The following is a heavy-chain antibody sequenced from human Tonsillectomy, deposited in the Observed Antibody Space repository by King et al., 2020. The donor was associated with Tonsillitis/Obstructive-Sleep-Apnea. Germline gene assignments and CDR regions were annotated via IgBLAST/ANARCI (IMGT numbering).Heavy chain of an antibody. V-gene: IGHV3-33*01. D-gene: IGHD3-10*01. Sequence: VQLVESVGGVVQPGRSLRLSCAASGFTFSSYGMHWVRQAPGKGLEWVGGIWYYGINKYYADSGKGRFTITRDNSKNTLYLQMNSLRAEDTAVYYCAREVLLWFFDPWGQGTLVTVSS. CDR2: IWYYGINK. CDR3: AREVLLWFFDP. J-gene: IGHJ5*02. CDR1: GFTFSSYG.